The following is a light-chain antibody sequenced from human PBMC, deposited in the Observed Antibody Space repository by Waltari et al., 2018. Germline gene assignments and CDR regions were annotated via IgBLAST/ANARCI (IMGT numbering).Light chain of an antibody. V-gene: IGKV1-5*03. J-gene: IGKJ1*01. CDR2: KAS. CDR1: QSISSW. Sequence: DIQMTQSPSTLSASVGDRVTITCRSSQSISSWLAWYQQKPGKAPKILIYKASSLESGVPSRFSGSGSGTEFTLTISSLQPDDFATYYCQQYNRYSGTFGQGTKVEIK. CDR3: QQYNRYSGT.